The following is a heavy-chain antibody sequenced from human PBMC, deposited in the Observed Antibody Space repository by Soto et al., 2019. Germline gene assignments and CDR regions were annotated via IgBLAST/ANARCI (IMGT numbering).Heavy chain of an antibody. Sequence: QVQLQESGPGLVKPSQTLSLTCTVSGGSISSGGYYWSWIRQHPGKGLEWLGYIYYSGSTYYNPALLRRITLSVDTSKNQFAPKLSSVTAADTAVYYCASTDCSGGSCYSGEVYWFDPWGQGTLVTVSS. CDR2: IYYSGST. CDR1: GGSISSGGYY. D-gene: IGHD2-15*01. CDR3: ASTDCSGGSCYSGEVYWFDP. J-gene: IGHJ5*02. V-gene: IGHV4-31*03.